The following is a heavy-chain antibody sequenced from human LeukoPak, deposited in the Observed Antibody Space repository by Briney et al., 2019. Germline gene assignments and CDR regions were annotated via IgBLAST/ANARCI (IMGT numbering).Heavy chain of an antibody. D-gene: IGHD2-21*02. Sequence: PGGSLRLSCAASGFTFRSYTMNWVRQAPGKGLEWVSSIGSSSSYMYYADSVKGRFTISRDNAKNPLYLQMNSLRAEDTAVYYCAKDVTAYCGADCYSPMDVWGKGTTVTVSS. CDR3: AKDVTAYCGADCYSPMDV. CDR1: GFTFRSYT. CDR2: IGSSSSYM. V-gene: IGHV3-21*01. J-gene: IGHJ6*03.